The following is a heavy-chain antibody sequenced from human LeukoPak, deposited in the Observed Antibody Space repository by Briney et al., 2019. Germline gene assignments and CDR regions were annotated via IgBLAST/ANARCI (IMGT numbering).Heavy chain of an antibody. Sequence: SETLSLTCTVSGGSISSYYWSWIRQPAGKGLEWIGRIYTSGSTNYNPSLKSRVTMSVDTSKNQFSLKLSSVTAADTAVYYCARDGPLWFGELSPWFDPWGQGTPVTVSS. D-gene: IGHD3-10*01. J-gene: IGHJ5*02. CDR3: ARDGPLWFGELSPWFDP. V-gene: IGHV4-4*07. CDR2: IYTSGST. CDR1: GGSISSYY.